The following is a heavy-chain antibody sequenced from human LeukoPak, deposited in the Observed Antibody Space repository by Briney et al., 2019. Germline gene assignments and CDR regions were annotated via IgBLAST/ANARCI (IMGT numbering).Heavy chain of an antibody. D-gene: IGHD2-2*01. CDR3: ARVPAAHGYYYYYMDV. J-gene: IGHJ6*03. CDR2: ISAYNGNT. CDR1: GYTFTSYG. V-gene: IGHV1-18*01. Sequence: ASVKVSCKASGYTFTSYGISWVRQAPGQGLEWMGWISAYNGNTNYAQKLQGRVTMTTDTSTSTAYMELRSLRSDDTAVYYCARVPAAHGYYYYYMDVWGKGTTVTVSS.